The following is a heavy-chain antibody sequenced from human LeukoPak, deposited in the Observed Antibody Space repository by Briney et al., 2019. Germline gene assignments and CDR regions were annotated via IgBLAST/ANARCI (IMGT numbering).Heavy chain of an antibody. CDR3: TRETVVVPTASLGY. CDR1: GFTFSGYW. Sequence: PGGSLRLSCATSGFTFSGYWMHWVRQAPGKGLVWVSRINSDGSTINYVDSVKGRFTISRDNAKNTLYLQMDSLRAEDAAIYYCTRETVVVPTASLGYWGLGTLVTVPS. D-gene: IGHD2-2*01. J-gene: IGHJ4*02. V-gene: IGHV3-74*01. CDR2: INSDGSTI.